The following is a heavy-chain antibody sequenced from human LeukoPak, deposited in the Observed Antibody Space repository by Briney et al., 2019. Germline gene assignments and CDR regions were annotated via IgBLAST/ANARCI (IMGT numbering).Heavy chain of an antibody. V-gene: IGHV1-2*06. CDR3: ARAYDSSGYYSWFDP. Sequence: ASVKVSCKASGYTFTGYYMHWVRQAPGQGLEWMGRINPNSGGTNYAQKFQGRVTITRDTSASTAYMELSSLRSEDTAVYYCARAYDSSGYYSWFDPWGQGTLVTVSS. CDR2: INPNSGGT. CDR1: GYTFTGYY. D-gene: IGHD3-22*01. J-gene: IGHJ5*02.